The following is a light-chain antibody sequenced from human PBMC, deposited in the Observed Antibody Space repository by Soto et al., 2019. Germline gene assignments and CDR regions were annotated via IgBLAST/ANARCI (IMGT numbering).Light chain of an antibody. V-gene: IGKV1-5*03. CDR3: KKCTTWT. Sequence: DIQMTQSPSTLSASIGDRATITCRASQSISNWLAWYQQKPGKAPKLLIYKASSVESGVPSRCSGSGSGTEFTISISCLQSDDFSSYYYKKCTTWTFGQGTKVEIK. J-gene: IGKJ1*01. CDR2: KAS. CDR1: QSISNW.